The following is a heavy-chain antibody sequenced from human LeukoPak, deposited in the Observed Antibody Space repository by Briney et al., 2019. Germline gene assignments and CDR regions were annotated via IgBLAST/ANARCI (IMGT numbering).Heavy chain of an antibody. CDR2: IYYSGST. CDR3: ARGQDCSSTSCYFDY. CDR1: GGSISSGDYY. J-gene: IGHJ4*02. Sequence: PSETLSLTCTVSGGSISSGDYYWSWIRQPPGKGLEWIGYIYYSGSTYYNPSLKSRVTISVDTSKNQFSLKVSSVTAADTAVYYCARGQDCSSTSCYFDYWGQGTLVTVSS. V-gene: IGHV4-30-4*08. D-gene: IGHD2-2*01.